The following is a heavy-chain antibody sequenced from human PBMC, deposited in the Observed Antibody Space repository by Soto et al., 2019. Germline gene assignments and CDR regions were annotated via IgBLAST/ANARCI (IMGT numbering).Heavy chain of an antibody. CDR3: ARGRWSTFDY. CDR2: TYYRSKWYN. V-gene: IGHV6-1*01. CDR1: GGRASSYNSA. Sequence: QALPLTGALPGGRASSYNSAWTLLRQSPWRGLEWLGRTYYRSKWYNEYAVSVRSRXXINLDTSKNQFSLQLNSVTPEDTAVYYRARGRWSTFDYWGQGAQVTVPS. D-gene: IGHD2-15*01. J-gene: IGHJ4*02.